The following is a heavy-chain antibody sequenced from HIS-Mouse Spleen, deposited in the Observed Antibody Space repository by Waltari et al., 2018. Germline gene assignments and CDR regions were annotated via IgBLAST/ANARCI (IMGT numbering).Heavy chain of an antibody. CDR3: ARDHGDSSSWYWYFDL. V-gene: IGHV3-53*01. D-gene: IGHD6-13*01. CDR1: GFTVSSNY. J-gene: IGHJ2*01. CDR2: IYSGGST. Sequence: GGSLRLSCAASGFTVSSNYMSWVRQAPGKGLVWVSVIYSGGSTYYADSVKGRFTISRDNSKNTLYLQMNSLRAEETAVYYCARDHGDSSSWYWYFDLWGRGTLVTVSS.